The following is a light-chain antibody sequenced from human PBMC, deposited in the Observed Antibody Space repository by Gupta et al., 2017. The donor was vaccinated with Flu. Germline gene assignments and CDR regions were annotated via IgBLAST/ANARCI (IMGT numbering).Light chain of an antibody. Sequence: DIQMTQSPSSLSASVGDTVTITCRASQGINSYLHWYQEKPGKAPRVLIYAASNLQSGVPSRFSGSGSGTHFTLTISRLQTEDFANYYWQQSYSIPTFGQGTKVEIK. CDR1: QGINSY. V-gene: IGKV1-39*01. CDR2: AAS. CDR3: QQSYSIPT. J-gene: IGKJ1*01.